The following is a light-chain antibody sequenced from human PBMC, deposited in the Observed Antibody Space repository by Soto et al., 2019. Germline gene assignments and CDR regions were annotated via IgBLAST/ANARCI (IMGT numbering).Light chain of an antibody. CDR3: QSYDNILSGPL. J-gene: IGLJ3*02. V-gene: IGLV1-40*01. Sequence: QSVLTQPPSVSGAPGQTITMSCTGSGSNVGASYDVHWYQVLPGAGPRLLIYKNNNRPSGVPDRFSGSKSGTSVSLAITGLRAEDEADYYCQSYDNILSGPLFGGGTKLTVL. CDR1: GSNVGASYD. CDR2: KNN.